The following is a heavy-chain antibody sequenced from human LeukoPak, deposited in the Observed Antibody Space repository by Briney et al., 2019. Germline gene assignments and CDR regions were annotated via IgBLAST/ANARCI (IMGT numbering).Heavy chain of an antibody. CDR3: AELGVTMIGGV. D-gene: IGHD3-10*02. V-gene: IGHV3-48*03. Sequence: GGSLRLSCAASGFTFSSYEMNWVRQAPGKGLEWVSYISSSGSTIYYADSVKGRLTISRDNAKNSLYLQMNSLRAEDTAVYYCAELGVTMIGGVWGKGTTVTISS. CDR2: ISSSGSTI. J-gene: IGHJ6*04. CDR1: GFTFSSYE.